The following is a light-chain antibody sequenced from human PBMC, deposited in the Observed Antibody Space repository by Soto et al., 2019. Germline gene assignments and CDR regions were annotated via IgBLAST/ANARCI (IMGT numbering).Light chain of an antibody. CDR3: CSYAGSRTLV. Sequence: QSVPTQPASVSGSPEQSITISCTGTSSDVGAYNLVSWYQQHPGKAPKLIIYEGSKRPSGISHRFSGSKSDNTASLTISGLRAEDEAHYHCCSYAGSRTLVFGGGTKVTVL. J-gene: IGLJ3*02. CDR2: EGS. CDR1: SSDVGAYNL. V-gene: IGLV2-23*01.